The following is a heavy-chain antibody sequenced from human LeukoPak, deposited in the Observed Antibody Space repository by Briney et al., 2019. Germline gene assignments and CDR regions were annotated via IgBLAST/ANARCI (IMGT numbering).Heavy chain of an antibody. Sequence: SETLSLTCTVSGGSISSYYWSWIRQPPGKGLEWIGYIYYSGSTNYNPSLKSRVTISVDMSKNQFSLKLSSVTAADTAVYYCAREWELYFDYWGQGTLVTVSS. CDR3: AREWELYFDY. D-gene: IGHD1-26*01. J-gene: IGHJ4*02. CDR1: GGSISSYY. V-gene: IGHV4-59*12. CDR2: IYYSGST.